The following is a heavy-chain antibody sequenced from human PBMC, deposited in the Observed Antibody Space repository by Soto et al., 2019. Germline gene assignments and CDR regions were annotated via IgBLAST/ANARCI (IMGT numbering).Heavy chain of an antibody. J-gene: IGHJ3*02. CDR2: INAGNGNT. CDR1: GYTFTSYA. Sequence: QVQLVQSGAEVKKPGASVKVSCKASGYTFTSYAMHWVCQAPGQRLEWMGWINAGNGNTKYSQKFQGRVTITRDTSASTAYMELSSLRSEDTAVYYCAREAYGKLSAFDIWGQGTMVTVSS. V-gene: IGHV1-3*01. CDR3: AREAYGKLSAFDI. D-gene: IGHD4-17*01.